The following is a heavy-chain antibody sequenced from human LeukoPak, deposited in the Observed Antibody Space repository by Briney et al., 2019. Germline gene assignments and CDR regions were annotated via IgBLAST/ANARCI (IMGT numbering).Heavy chain of an antibody. CDR3: ARGDPGIVVVPAAIDY. CDR1: GFTFSSYG. D-gene: IGHD2-2*01. J-gene: IGHJ4*02. CDR2: IWYDGSNK. Sequence: GGSLRLSCAASGFTFSSYGMHWVRQAPGKGLEWVAVIWYDGSNKYYVDSVKCRFTISRDNPKNTLYLQMSSLRAEDTAVYYCARGDPGIVVVPAAIDYWGQGTLVTVSS. V-gene: IGHV3-33*01.